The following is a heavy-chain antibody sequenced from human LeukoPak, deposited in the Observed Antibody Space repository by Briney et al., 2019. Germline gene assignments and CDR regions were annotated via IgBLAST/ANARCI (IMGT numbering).Heavy chain of an antibody. Sequence: PGGSLRLSCAAPGFTFSSYAMSWVRQAPGKGLEWVSAISGSGGSTYYADSVKGRFTISRDNSKNTLYLQMNSLRAEDTAVYYCAKPGSITMIVVVITDFDYWGQGTLVTVSS. V-gene: IGHV3-23*01. CDR3: AKPGSITMIVVVITDFDY. D-gene: IGHD3-22*01. CDR1: GFTFSSYA. CDR2: ISGSGGST. J-gene: IGHJ4*02.